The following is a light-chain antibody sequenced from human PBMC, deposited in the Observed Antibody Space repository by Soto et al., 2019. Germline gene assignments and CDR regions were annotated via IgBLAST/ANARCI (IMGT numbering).Light chain of an antibody. J-gene: IGKJ1*01. CDR3: QQYNNWPWT. CDR2: GAS. V-gene: IGKV3-15*01. CDR1: QSVSSN. Sequence: IVMTQSPATLSVSQGERATLSCRASQSVSSNLAWYQQKPGQAPRLLIYGASTRATGIPARFIGSGSGTEFTLTTSSLQSEDFAADYCQQYNNWPWTFGQGTKVDI.